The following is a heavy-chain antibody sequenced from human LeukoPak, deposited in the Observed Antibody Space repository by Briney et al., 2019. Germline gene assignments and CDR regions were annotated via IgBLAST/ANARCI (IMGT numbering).Heavy chain of an antibody. V-gene: IGHV3-20*04. CDR3: ARRKVGATPYDY. CDR1: GFTFDDYG. J-gene: IGHJ4*02. Sequence: GGSLRLSCAASGFTFDDYGMSWVRQAPGKGLEWVSGINWNGGSTGYADSVKGRFTISRDNAKNSLYLQRNSLRAEDTALYYCARRKVGATPYDYWGQGTLVTVSS. CDR2: INWNGGST. D-gene: IGHD1-26*01.